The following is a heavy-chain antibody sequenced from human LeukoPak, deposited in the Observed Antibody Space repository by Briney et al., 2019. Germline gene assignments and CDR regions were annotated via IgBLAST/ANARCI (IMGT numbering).Heavy chain of an antibody. D-gene: IGHD3-22*01. Sequence: GGSLRLSCAASGFTFSDYGMYWVRQAPGKGLEWVAAISYEGSNKYYGDSVKGRIAISRDNARNTVDLQMNSLRAEDTAVYYCVKSLDRHYYDIHGPLSHWGQGTLVTVSS. V-gene: IGHV3-30*18. J-gene: IGHJ4*02. CDR3: VKSLDRHYYDIHGPLSH. CDR2: ISYEGSNK. CDR1: GFTFSDYG.